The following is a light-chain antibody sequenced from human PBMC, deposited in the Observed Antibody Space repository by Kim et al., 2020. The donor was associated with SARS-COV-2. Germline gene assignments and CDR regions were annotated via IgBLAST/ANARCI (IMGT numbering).Light chain of an antibody. Sequence: EIVLTQSPGTVSLSPGERATLSCRASQSVSSTYLAWYRQKPGQAPRLLIYAASSRATGIPDRFSGSGSGTDFTLTISRLEPEDFAVYHCQQYGSSSSTFGQGTKVDIK. V-gene: IGKV3-20*01. J-gene: IGKJ1*01. CDR1: QSVSSTY. CDR3: QQYGSSSST. CDR2: AAS.